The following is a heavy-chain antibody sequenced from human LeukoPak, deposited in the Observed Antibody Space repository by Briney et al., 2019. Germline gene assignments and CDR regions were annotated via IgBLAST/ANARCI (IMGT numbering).Heavy chain of an antibody. Sequence: GGSLRLSCAASGFTFTSYAMSWVRQAPGKGLEWVSAISGSGGSTYYADSVKGRFTISRDNSKNTLYLQMNSLRAEDTAVYYCAKGDRVKVVVPGAETYWGQGTLITVSS. CDR2: ISGSGGST. V-gene: IGHV3-23*01. D-gene: IGHD2-2*01. J-gene: IGHJ4*02. CDR1: GFTFTSYA. CDR3: AKGDRVKVVVPGAETY.